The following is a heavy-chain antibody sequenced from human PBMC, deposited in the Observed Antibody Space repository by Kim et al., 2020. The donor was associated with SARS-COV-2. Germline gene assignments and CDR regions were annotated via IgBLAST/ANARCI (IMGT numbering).Heavy chain of an antibody. CDR2: IWYDGSNK. D-gene: IGHD6-13*01. CDR3: AGVAAAVS. Sequence: GGSLRLSCAASGFTFSSYAMHWVRQAPGKGLEWVAVIWYDGSNKYYADSVKGRFTISRDNSKNTLYLQMNSLRAEDTAVYYCAGVAAAVSWGQGTWSPSPQ. J-gene: IGHJ4*02. CDR1: GFTFSSYA. V-gene: IGHV3-33*01.